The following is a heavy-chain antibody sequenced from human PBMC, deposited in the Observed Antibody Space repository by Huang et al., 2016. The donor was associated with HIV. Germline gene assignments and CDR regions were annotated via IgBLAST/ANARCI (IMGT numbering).Heavy chain of an antibody. J-gene: IGHJ3*01. V-gene: IGHV4-39*01. CDR2: VFFGGKT. CDR3: ARLPFDYVWGTQRQTALDELDV. CDR1: GGSVHSGDYY. Sequence: QLQLQESGPGLVRPSETLSLTCSVSGGSVHSGDYYWGWIRQPPGKGLEWIASVFFGGKTFYNPARKSRVSMSVDTSKKRFSLNLSSVTAADTAVYFCARLPFDYVWGTQRQTALDELDVWGQGTMVTVSS. D-gene: IGHD3-16*01.